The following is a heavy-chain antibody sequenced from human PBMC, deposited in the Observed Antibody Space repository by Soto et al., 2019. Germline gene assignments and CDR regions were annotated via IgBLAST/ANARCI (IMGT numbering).Heavy chain of an antibody. CDR3: ARGLSYYYGSGSQPNWFDP. Sequence: SETLSLTCAVSGGSISSSNWWSWVRQPPGKGLEWIGEIYHSGSTNYNPSLKSRVTISVDKSKNQFSLKLSSVTAADTAVYYCARGLSYYYGSGSQPNWFDPWGQGTLVTVSS. D-gene: IGHD3-10*01. J-gene: IGHJ5*02. CDR2: IYHSGST. V-gene: IGHV4-4*02. CDR1: GGSISSSNW.